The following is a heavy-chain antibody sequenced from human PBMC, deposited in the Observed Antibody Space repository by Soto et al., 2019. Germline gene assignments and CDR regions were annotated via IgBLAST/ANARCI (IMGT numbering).Heavy chain of an antibody. CDR2: ISGSGGST. D-gene: IGHD2-15*01. CDR3: AKDRRVVVAATTFDY. V-gene: IGHV3-23*01. CDR1: GFTFSSYA. J-gene: IGHJ4*02. Sequence: GGSLRLSCAASGFTFSSYAMSWVRQAPGKGLEWVSAISGSGGSTYYADSVKGRFTISRDNSKNTLYLQMNSLRAEDTAVYYCAKDRRVVVAATTFDYWGQGTLVTVSS.